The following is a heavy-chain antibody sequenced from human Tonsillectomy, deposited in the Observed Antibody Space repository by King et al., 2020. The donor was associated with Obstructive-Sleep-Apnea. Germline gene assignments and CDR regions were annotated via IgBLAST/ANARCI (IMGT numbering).Heavy chain of an antibody. CDR3: AGLSVENSGLRPGLDY. CDR1: GYNFLNYW. Sequence: QLVQSGADVRKPGESLKISCQASGYNFLNYWIGWVRQMPGKGLEYMGIIFPRDSDTRYSPSFQGQVTISVDTSSNTAYLQWSSLKASDTAMYYCAGLSVENSGLRPGLDYWGQGTLVTVSS. V-gene: IGHV5-51*01. D-gene: IGHD1-26*01. J-gene: IGHJ4*02. CDR2: IFPRDSDT.